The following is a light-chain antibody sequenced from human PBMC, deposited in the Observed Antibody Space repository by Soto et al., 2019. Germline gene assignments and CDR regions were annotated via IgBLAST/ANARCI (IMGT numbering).Light chain of an antibody. J-gene: IGKJ2*01. Sequence: ETVLTQSPGTLSLSPGERATLSCRASQSVSNKYLVWYQQKPGQAPRLLIHGASSRATGIPDRFSGSGSGTDFTLTISRLEPEDSAVYYCQQYNNWPQTFGQGTKLEIK. CDR2: GAS. CDR3: QQYNNWPQT. CDR1: QSVSNKY. V-gene: IGKV3-20*01.